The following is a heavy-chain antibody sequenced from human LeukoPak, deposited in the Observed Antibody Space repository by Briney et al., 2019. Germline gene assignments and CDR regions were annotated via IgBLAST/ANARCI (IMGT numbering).Heavy chain of an antibody. CDR1: GFTFSSYS. CDR3: ASWGEGALDN. CDR2: ITSSSTYI. D-gene: IGHD1-26*01. V-gene: IGHV3-21*01. J-gene: IGHJ4*02. Sequence: PGGSLRLSCAASGFTFSSYSMNWVRQAPGRGLEWVSSITSSSTYIYYADSVKGRFTISRDNAKNSLFLQMNSLRVEDTGVYYCASWGEGALDNWGQGTLVTVSS.